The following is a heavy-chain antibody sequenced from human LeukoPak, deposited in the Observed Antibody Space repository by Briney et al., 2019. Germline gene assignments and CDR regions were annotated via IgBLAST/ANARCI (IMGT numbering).Heavy chain of an antibody. CDR2: INPNSGGT. CDR1: GYTFTGYY. J-gene: IGHJ4*02. V-gene: IGHV1-2*06. D-gene: IGHD1-20*01. CDR3: AREKTGDNWNDVGVDY. Sequence: ASVKVSCKASGYTFTGYYMHWVRQAPGQGLEWMGRINPNSGGTNYAQKFQGRVTMIRDTSISTAHMELSRLRSDDTAVYYCAREKTGDNWNDVGVDYWGQGTLVTVSS.